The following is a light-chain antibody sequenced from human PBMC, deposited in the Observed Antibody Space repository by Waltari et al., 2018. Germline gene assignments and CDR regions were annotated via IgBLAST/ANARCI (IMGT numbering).Light chain of an antibody. V-gene: IGKV3-11*01. J-gene: IGKJ4*01. CDR2: DAS. CDR3: QQRRTWPLT. CDR1: QSVSYY. Sequence: EIVLTQSPATLSLSPGERATLSCRASQSVSYYLAWYQQRPGQAPRLLIYDASSRATGIPARFSGSGSETDFTRTISSLEPEDFAVYYCQQRRTWPLTFGGGTKVEI.